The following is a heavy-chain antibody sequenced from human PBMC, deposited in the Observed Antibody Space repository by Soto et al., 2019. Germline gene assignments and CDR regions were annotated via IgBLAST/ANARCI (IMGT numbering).Heavy chain of an antibody. CDR1: GYTFTSYD. J-gene: IGHJ4*02. V-gene: IGHV1-8*01. Sequence: QVQLVQSGAEVRKPGASVKVSCEASGYTFTSYDIYWVRQATGQGLEWMGWMNPSTGNSGYAQKFQGRVTMTSDTSIRTAHMGLGSLGSEDTAVYYCARRAETNGWNGFGADKYYFDFWGQGTLVTVSS. CDR2: MNPSTGNS. D-gene: IGHD1-1*01. CDR3: ARRAETNGWNGFGADKYYFDF.